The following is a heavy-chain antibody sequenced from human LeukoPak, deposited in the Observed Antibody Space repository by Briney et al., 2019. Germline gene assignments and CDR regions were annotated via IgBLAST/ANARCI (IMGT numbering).Heavy chain of an antibody. D-gene: IGHD3-9*01. CDR1: GFTFSSYA. J-gene: IGHJ4*02. CDR2: ISYDGSNK. CDR3: ARDIYDILTGYYIDY. Sequence: GGSLRLSCAASGFTFSSYAMHWVRQAPGKGLGWVAVISYDGSNKYYADSVKGRFTISRDNSKNTLYLQMNSLRAEDTAVYYCARDIYDILTGYYIDYWGQGTLVTVSS. V-gene: IGHV3-30*04.